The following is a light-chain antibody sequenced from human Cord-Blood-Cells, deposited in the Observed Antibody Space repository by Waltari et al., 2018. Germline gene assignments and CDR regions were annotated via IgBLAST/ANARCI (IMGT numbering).Light chain of an antibody. CDR2: GAS. CDR3: QQYGSSPRT. CDR1: QSVSSSS. Sequence: EIVLTQSPGTLSLSPGERDTLSCSARQSVSSSSLAWYRQKPGQAPRLLIYGASSRATGIPDRFSGSGSGTDFTLTIRRLEPEDFAVYYCQQYGSSPRTFGQGTKVEIK. V-gene: IGKV3-20*01. J-gene: IGKJ1*01.